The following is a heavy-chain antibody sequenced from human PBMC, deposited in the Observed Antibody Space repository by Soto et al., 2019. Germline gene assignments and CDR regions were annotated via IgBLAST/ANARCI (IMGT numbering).Heavy chain of an antibody. CDR1: GGSISSYY. CDR2: IYYSGST. J-gene: IGHJ5*02. V-gene: IGHV4-59*12. CDR3: ARSIDP. Sequence: SETLSLTCTVSGGSISSYYWSWIRQPPGKGLEWIGYIYYSGSTYYNPSLRSRVTISVDTSKNQFSLKLSSVTAADTAVYYCARSIDPWGQGTLVTVSS.